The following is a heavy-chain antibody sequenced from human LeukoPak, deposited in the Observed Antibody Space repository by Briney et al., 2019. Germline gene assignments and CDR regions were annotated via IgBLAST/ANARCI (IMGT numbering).Heavy chain of an antibody. Sequence: GGSLRLSCAASGCTFSSYAMHWVGQAPGEGLEGGAVISYDGSNKYYADSVKGRFTISRDNSKNTLYLQMNSLRAEDTAVYYCARDRSAGGPYYYDSSGYLDYWGQGTLVTVSS. CDR2: ISYDGSNK. D-gene: IGHD3-22*01. CDR3: ARDRSAGGPYYYDSSGYLDY. J-gene: IGHJ4*02. V-gene: IGHV3-30-3*01. CDR1: GCTFSSYA.